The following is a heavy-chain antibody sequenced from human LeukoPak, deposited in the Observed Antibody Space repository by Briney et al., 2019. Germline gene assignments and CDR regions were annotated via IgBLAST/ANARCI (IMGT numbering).Heavy chain of an antibody. CDR3: ARDRSSSWYSRWFDP. J-gene: IGHJ5*02. V-gene: IGHV7-4-1*02. CDR1: GYTFTSYA. D-gene: IGHD6-13*01. Sequence: ASVKVSCKASGYTFTSYAMNWVRQAPGQGLEGMGWINTNTGNPTYAQGFTGRFVFSLDTSVSTAYLQISSLKAEDTAVYYCARDRSSSWYSRWFDPWGQGTLVTVSS. CDR2: INTNTGNP.